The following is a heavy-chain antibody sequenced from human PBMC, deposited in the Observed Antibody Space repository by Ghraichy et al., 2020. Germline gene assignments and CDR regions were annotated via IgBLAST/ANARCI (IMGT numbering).Heavy chain of an antibody. CDR3: VKGDCSSTSCYFDYGMDV. CDR1: GFTFSSYA. J-gene: IGHJ6*02. V-gene: IGHV3-64D*06. CDR2: ISSNGGST. D-gene: IGHD2-2*01. Sequence: GESLNISCSASGFTFSSYAMHWVRQAPGKGLEYVSAISSNGGSTYYADSVKGRFTISRDNSKNTLYLQMSSLRAEDTAVYYCVKGDCSSTSCYFDYGMDVWGQGTTVTVSS.